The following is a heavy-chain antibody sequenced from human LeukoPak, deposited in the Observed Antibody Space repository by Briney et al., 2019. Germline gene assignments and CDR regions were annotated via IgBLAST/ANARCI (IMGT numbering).Heavy chain of an antibody. J-gene: IGHJ4*02. Sequence: GGSLRLSCAASGFTFSSYATSWVRQAPGKGLEWVPAISGSGGSTYYADSVKGRFTISRDNSKNTLYLQMNSLRAEDTAVYYCAKVDTAMVLYYFDYWGQGTLVTVSS. D-gene: IGHD5-18*01. V-gene: IGHV3-23*01. CDR3: AKVDTAMVLYYFDY. CDR1: GFTFSSYA. CDR2: ISGSGGST.